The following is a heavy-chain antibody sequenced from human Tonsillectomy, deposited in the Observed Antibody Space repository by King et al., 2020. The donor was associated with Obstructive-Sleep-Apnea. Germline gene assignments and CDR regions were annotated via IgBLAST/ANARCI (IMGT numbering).Heavy chain of an antibody. CDR1: GFTFSSYA. Sequence: VQLVESGGGLVQPGGSLRLSCAASGFTFSSYAMSWGRQAPGKGLEGGSAIMGSGGSTYYADSVKGRFTISRDNSKNTLYLQMNSLRAEDTAVYYCAKERRYSYGTGAFDIWGQGTMVTVSS. CDR2: IMGSGGST. CDR3: AKERRYSYGTGAFDI. D-gene: IGHD5-18*01. V-gene: IGHV3-23*04. J-gene: IGHJ3*02.